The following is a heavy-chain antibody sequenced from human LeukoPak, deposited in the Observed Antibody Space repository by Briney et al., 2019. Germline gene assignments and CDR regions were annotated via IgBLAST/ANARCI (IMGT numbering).Heavy chain of an antibody. V-gene: IGHV3-23*01. D-gene: IGHD2-15*01. CDR3: ARYCSGGGCCSGVDS. CDR1: GFTLSNYA. CDR2: IRGSGDST. J-gene: IGHJ4*02. Sequence: PGGSLRLSCAASGFTLSNYAMTWVRQAPGKGLEWVSTIRGSGDSTYYADSVKGRFTISRDNSKNTLYLQMNSLRAEDTAVYYCARYCSGGGCCSGVDSWGQGTLVTVSS.